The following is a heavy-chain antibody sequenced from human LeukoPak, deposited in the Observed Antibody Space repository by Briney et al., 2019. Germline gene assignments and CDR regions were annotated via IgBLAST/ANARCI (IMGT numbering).Heavy chain of an antibody. Sequence: GGSLRLSCAASGFTFSTYDMSWVRQAPGKGLEWVSIISISGSSTYYADSVEGRFTISRENSKNALYLQMNSLRAEDTAVYYCAKKLLGTTGHFDYWAREPWSPSPQ. V-gene: IGHV3-23*01. D-gene: IGHD1-7*01. CDR1: GFTFSTYD. CDR2: ISISGSST. J-gene: IGHJ4*02. CDR3: AKKLLGTTGHFDY.